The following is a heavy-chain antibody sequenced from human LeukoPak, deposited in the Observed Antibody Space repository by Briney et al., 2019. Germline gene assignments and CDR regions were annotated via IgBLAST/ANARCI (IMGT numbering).Heavy chain of an antibody. D-gene: IGHD4-17*01. CDR3: ATHYGDYYYYYMDV. CDR1: GGSISSYY. Sequence: SETLSLTCTVSGGSISSYYWSWIRQPPGKGLEWIGYIYYSGSTNYNPSLKSRVTISVDTSKNQFSLKLSSVTAADTAVYYCATHYGDYYYYYMDVWGEGTTVTVSS. CDR2: IYYSGST. V-gene: IGHV4-59*08. J-gene: IGHJ6*03.